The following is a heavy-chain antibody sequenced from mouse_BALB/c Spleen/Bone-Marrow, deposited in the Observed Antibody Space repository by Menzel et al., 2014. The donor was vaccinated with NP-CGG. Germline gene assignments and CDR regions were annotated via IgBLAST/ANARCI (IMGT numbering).Heavy chain of an antibody. V-gene: IGHV1S34*01. J-gene: IGHJ4*01. D-gene: IGHD1-1*01. Sequence: LVLIGASVKISCKASGYSFTGYYIHWVKQSHGKSLEWIGYISCYNGATNFNQKFKGKATFTVDTSSSTAYMQFNSLTSEDSAVYYCARLDYGSSYAMGYWGQGASVTVSS. CDR3: ARLDYGSSYAMGY. CDR2: ISCYNGAT. CDR1: GYSFTGYY.